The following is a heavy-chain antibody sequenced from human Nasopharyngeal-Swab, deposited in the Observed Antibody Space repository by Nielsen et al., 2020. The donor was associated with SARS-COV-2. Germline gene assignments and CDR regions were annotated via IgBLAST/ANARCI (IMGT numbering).Heavy chain of an antibody. CDR3: ARAVAGTYYYYGMDV. D-gene: IGHD6-19*01. J-gene: IGHJ6*02. CDR2: IYPGDSDT. CDR1: GYSFISYW. V-gene: IGHV5-51*01. Sequence: KVSCKGSGYSFISYWIGWVRQMPGKGLEWMGIIYPGDSDTRYSPSFQGQVTISADKSISTAYLQWSSLKASDSAMYYCARAVAGTYYYYGMDVWGQGTTVTVSS.